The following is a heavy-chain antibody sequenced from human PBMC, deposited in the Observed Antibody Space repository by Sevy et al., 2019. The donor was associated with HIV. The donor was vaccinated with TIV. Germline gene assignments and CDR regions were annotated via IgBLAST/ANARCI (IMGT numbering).Heavy chain of an antibody. CDR3: ARDSGEGYYAMDV. CDR1: GFTFSSYT. CDR2: ISTTSTYV. D-gene: IGHD3-10*01. V-gene: IGHV3-21*01. J-gene: IGHJ6*02. Sequence: GGSLRLSCAASGFTFSSYTMNWVRQAPGKGLDWVSSISTTSTYVYYADSVKGRVTISRDNAKNSLYLQVNSLGAEDTAVYYWARDSGEGYYAMDVWGQGTMVTVSS.